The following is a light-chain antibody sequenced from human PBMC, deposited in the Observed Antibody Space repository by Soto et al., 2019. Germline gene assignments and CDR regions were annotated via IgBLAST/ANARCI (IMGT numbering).Light chain of an antibody. CDR2: GAS. CDR1: QSVSDNF. Sequence: EIVLTQSPGTLSLSPGERVTLSCRASQSVSDNFLAWYQQKAGQAPRLIIYGASNRATGIPDRFSGRGSGTDFTLTISRLEPEDFAVYYCQQYSQWPLTFGGGTKVDI. CDR3: QQYSQWPLT. V-gene: IGKV3-20*01. J-gene: IGKJ4*01.